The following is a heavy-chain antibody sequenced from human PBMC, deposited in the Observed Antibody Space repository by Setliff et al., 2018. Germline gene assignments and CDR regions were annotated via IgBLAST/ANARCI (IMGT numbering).Heavy chain of an antibody. V-gene: IGHV3-23*01. CDR2: VIQVGNG. D-gene: IGHD4-17*01. CDR3: VKDGVNDGVWDFDS. J-gene: IGHJ4*02. CDR1: GFTFRDYT. Sequence: GGSLRLSCVASGFTFRDYTMAWVRQAPGKGLEWVAGVIQVGNGYYADSMKGRSVISRDNPRNSCFLQLNNLRPEDTATYYCVKDGVNDGVWDFDSWGQGIVVTVSS.